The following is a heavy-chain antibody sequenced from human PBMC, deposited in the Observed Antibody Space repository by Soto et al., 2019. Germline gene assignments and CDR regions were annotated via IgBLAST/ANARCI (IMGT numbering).Heavy chain of an antibody. CDR2: INPSGGST. Sequence: QVQLVQSGAEVKKPGASVKVSCKASGYTFTSYYMHWVRQAPGQGLEWMGIINPSGGSTSYAQKFQDRVTMTRDRCTSTVNMELSSLRSEDTAVYYCARAKLQENWFDPWCQGTLVTVSS. J-gene: IGHJ5*02. V-gene: IGHV1-46*01. CDR1: GYTFTSYY. CDR3: ARAKLQENWFDP. D-gene: IGHD1-26*01.